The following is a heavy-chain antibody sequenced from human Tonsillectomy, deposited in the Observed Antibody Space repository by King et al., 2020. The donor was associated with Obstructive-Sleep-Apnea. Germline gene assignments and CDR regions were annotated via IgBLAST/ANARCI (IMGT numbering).Heavy chain of an antibody. CDR3: ARDRGGSRPQIKGGQWLTIYY. CDR1: GYTFTSYG. J-gene: IGHJ4*02. Sequence: QLVQSGAEVKKPEASVKVSCKASGYTFTSYGISWVRQAPGQGLEWMGWISAYNGNTNYAQKLQGRVTMTTDTSTSTAYMELRSLRSDDTAVYYCARDRGGSRPQIKGGQWLTIYYWGQGTLVTVSS. CDR2: ISAYNGNT. V-gene: IGHV1-18*04. D-gene: IGHD2-15*01.